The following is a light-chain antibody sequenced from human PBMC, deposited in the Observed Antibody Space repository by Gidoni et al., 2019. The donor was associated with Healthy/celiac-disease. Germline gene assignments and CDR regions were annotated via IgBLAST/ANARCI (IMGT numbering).Light chain of an antibody. J-gene: IGLJ1*01. CDR2: GKN. CDR1: SLRSYY. CDR3: NSRDSSGNHLGV. V-gene: IGLV3-19*01. Sequence: SSELPQDPAVSVALGQTVRITCQGDSLRSYYASWYQQKPGQPPVLVIYGKNNRPSGIPDRFSGSSSGNTASLTITGAQAEDEADYYCNSRDSSGNHLGVFGTGTKVTVL.